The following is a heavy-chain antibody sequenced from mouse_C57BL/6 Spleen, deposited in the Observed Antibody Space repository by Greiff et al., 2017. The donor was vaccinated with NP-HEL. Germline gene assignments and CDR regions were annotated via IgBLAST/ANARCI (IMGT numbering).Heavy chain of an antibody. CDR2: IHPNSGST. CDR3: ARYGSSYWYFDV. CDR1: GYTFTSYW. Sequence: QVHVKQPGAELAKPGASVKLSCKASGYTFTSYWMHWVKQRPGQGLEWIGMIHPNSGSTNYNEKFKSKATLTVDKSSSTAYMQLSSLTSEDSAVYYCARYGSSYWYFDVWGTGTTVTVSS. D-gene: IGHD1-1*01. V-gene: IGHV1-64*01. J-gene: IGHJ1*03.